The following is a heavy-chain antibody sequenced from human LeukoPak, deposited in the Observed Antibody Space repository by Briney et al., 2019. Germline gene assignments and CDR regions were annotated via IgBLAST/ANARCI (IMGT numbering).Heavy chain of an antibody. J-gene: IGHJ4*02. Sequence: GGSLRLSCAASGFTFSSYAMSWVRQAPGKGLEWVSAISGSGGSTYYADSVKGRFTISRDNSKNTLYLQMNSLRAEDTAVYYCAKSMEWLLCLSHFDYWGQGTLVTVSS. V-gene: IGHV3-23*01. CDR2: ISGSGGST. CDR3: AKSMEWLLCLSHFDY. CDR1: GFTFSSYA. D-gene: IGHD3-3*01.